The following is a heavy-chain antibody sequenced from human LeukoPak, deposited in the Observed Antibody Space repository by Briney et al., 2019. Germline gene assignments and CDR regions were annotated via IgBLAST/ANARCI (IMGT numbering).Heavy chain of an antibody. D-gene: IGHD4-23*01. CDR3: GRDVGGNLGDAFDI. CDR2: INNDECDQ. J-gene: IGHJ3*02. CDR1: GFSFNSYW. V-gene: IGHV3-74*01. Sequence: PGGSLRLSCSASGFSFNSYWMHWVPQAPGRGLVWVSRINNDECDQTYAGSVKGRITISRGNAKSTLYVQMNSLRAEDTGVYYCGRDVGGNLGDAFDIWCQGKMVTVSS.